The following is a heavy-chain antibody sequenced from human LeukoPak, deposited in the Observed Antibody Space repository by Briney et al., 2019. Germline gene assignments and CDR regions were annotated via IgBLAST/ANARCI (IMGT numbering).Heavy chain of an antibody. V-gene: IGHV1-69*05. D-gene: IGHD1-26*01. J-gene: IGHJ3*02. CDR1: GGTFSSYA. CDR2: IIPIFGTA. Sequence: ASVKVSCKASGGTFSSYAISWVRQAPGQGLEWMGGIIPIFGTANYAQKFRGRVTITTDESMSTAYMELSSLRSEDTAVYYCARDTSGSYDWGDAFDIWGQGTMVTVSS. CDR3: ARDTSGSYDWGDAFDI.